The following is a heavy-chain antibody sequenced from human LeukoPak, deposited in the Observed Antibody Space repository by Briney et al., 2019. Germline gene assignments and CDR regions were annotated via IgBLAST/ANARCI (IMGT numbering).Heavy chain of an antibody. D-gene: IGHD6-13*01. Sequence: SETLSLTCAVYGGSFSGYYWSWIRQPPGKGLEWIGEINHSGSTNYNPSLKSRVTISVDTSKNQFSLKLSSVTAADTAVYYCARLSSSVPRSGWFDPWGQGTLVTVSS. CDR3: ARLSSSVPRSGWFDP. CDR2: INHSGST. CDR1: GGSFSGYY. J-gene: IGHJ5*02. V-gene: IGHV4-34*01.